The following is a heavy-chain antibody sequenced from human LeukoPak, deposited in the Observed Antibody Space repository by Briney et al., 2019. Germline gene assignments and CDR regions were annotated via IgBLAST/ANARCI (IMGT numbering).Heavy chain of an antibody. CDR3: ARAKGWLQIIYY. D-gene: IGHD5-12*01. CDR1: GYSFTTYG. CDR2: INPSGGST. V-gene: IGHV1-46*01. Sequence: ASVKVSCKAPGYSFTTYGMNWVPQAPGQGLEWMGIINPSGGSTSYAQKFQGRVTMTRDTSTSTVYMELSSLRSEDTAVYYCARAKGWLQIIYYWGQGTLVTVSS. J-gene: IGHJ4*02.